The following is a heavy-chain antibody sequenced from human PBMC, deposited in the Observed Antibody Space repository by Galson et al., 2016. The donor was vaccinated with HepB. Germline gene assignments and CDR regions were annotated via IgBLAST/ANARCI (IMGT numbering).Heavy chain of an antibody. V-gene: IGHV3-33*01. CDR1: GFTFSSYG. CDR2: IWHDGSNK. D-gene: IGHD3-22*01. J-gene: IGHJ6*02. Sequence: SLRLSCAASGFTFSSYGMHWVRQAPGKGLEWVAVIWHDGSNKYYADSVKGRFTISRDNSKNTLYLQTNSLRAEDTAVYYCARERYYYDSSGYYLGGYYGMDVWVQGTTVTVSS. CDR3: ARERYYYDSSGYYLGGYYGMDV.